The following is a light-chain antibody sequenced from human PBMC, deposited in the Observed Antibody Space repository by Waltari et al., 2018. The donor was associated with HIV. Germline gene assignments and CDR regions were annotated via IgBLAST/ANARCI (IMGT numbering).Light chain of an antibody. V-gene: IGLV2-11*01. J-gene: IGLJ2*01. Sequence: QSALTQPRSVSGSPGQSVTISCTGTSSDVGGYDYVSWYQQHPGKAPKLMIYDVSERPSGVPDRFSGSKSGNTASLTISGLQAEDEADYYCSSYAGSYSVVFGGRTKLTVL. CDR1: SSDVGGYDY. CDR2: DVS. CDR3: SSYAGSYSVV.